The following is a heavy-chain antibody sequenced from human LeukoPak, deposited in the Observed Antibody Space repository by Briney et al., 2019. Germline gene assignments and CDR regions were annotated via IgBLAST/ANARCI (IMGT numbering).Heavy chain of an antibody. CDR2: INPSGGST. D-gene: IGHD3-3*01. J-gene: IGHJ6*02. CDR3: ARAGFLEWWSPYYYYYGMDV. CDR1: GYTFTSYY. Sequence: ASVKVSCKASGYTFTSYYMHWVRQAPGQGLEWMGIINPSGGSTSYAQKFQGRVTMTRDTSTSTVYMELSSLRSEDTAVYYCARAGFLEWWSPYYYYYGMDVWGQGTTVTVSS. V-gene: IGHV1-46*01.